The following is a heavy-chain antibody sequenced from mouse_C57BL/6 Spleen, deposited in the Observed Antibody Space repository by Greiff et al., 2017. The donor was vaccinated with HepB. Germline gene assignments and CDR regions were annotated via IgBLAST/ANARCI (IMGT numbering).Heavy chain of an antibody. CDR3: ARDYYGSSYDWYFDV. J-gene: IGHJ1*03. D-gene: IGHD1-1*01. V-gene: IGHV5-17*01. Sequence: EVKLMESGGGLVKPGGSLKLSCAASGFTFSDYGMHWVRQAPEKGLEWVAYISSGSSTIYYADTVKGRFTISRDTAKNTLFLQMTSLRSEDTAMYYCARDYYGSSYDWYFDVWGTRTTVTVSS. CDR2: ISSGSSTI. CDR1: GFTFSDYG.